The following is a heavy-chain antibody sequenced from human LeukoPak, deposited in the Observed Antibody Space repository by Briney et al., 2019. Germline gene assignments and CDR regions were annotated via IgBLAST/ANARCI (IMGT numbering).Heavy chain of an antibody. CDR1: GGTFSSYA. CDR3: ARAPLGNWNRERAIEDAGYFDY. CDR2: IIPIFGTA. J-gene: IGHJ4*02. D-gene: IGHD1/OR15-1a*01. Sequence: ASVKVSCKATGGTFSSYAISWVRQAPGQGLEWMGGIIPIFGTANYAQKFQGRVTITTDESTSTAYMELSSLRSEDTAVYYCARAPLGNWNRERAIEDAGYFDYWGQGTLVTVSS. V-gene: IGHV1-69*05.